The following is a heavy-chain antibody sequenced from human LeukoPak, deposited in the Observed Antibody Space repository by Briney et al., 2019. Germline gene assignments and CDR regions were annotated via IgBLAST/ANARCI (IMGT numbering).Heavy chain of an antibody. CDR2: IYYSGST. CDR3: ARDLDDSSGTGAFDI. J-gene: IGHJ3*02. Sequence: SETLSLTCTVSGGSISNSSRYWGWIRQPPGKGLEWIGSIYYSGSTYYHPSLNSRVTISVDTSKNQFSLKLSSVTAADTAVYYCARDLDDSSGTGAFDIWGQGTMVTVSS. CDR1: GGSISNSSRY. D-gene: IGHD3-22*01. V-gene: IGHV4-39*07.